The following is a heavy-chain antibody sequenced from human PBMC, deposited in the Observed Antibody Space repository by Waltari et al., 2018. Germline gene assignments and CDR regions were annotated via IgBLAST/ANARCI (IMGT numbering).Heavy chain of an antibody. CDR1: GGTFSSYA. V-gene: IGHV1-69*13. Sequence: QVQLVQSGAEVKKPGSSVKVSCKASGGTFSSYAISWVRQAPGQGLEWMGGIIPIFGTANYAQKFQGRVTITADESTSTAYMELSSLRSEDTAVYYCARDVRISRYFDWPHPLEFDPWGQGTLVTVSS. D-gene: IGHD3-9*01. J-gene: IGHJ5*02. CDR3: ARDVRISRYFDWPHPLEFDP. CDR2: IIPIFGTA.